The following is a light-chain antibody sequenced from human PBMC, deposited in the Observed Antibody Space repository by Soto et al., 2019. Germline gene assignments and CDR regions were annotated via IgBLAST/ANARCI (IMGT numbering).Light chain of an antibody. V-gene: IGKV1-5*03. CDR3: QQYNSSPWT. CDR2: KAS. J-gene: IGKJ1*01. Sequence: DIQMTQSPSTLSASVGDRVTITCRASQSISSWLAWYQQKPGKATKLLIYKASSLESGVPSRFSGSGSGTESTLTISSLQPDDVATYYCQQYNSSPWTFGQGTKVEIK. CDR1: QSISSW.